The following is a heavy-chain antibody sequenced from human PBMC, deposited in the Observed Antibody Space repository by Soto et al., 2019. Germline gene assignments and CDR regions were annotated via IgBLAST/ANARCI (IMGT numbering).Heavy chain of an antibody. J-gene: IGHJ5*02. CDR2: INPNSGGT. Sequence: VASVKVSCKASGYTFTGYYMHWVRQAPGQGLEWMGWINPNSGGTNYAQKFQGRVTMTRDTSISTAYMELSRLRSDATAVYYCAREAIFGVVINYNWFDPWGQGTLVTVSS. D-gene: IGHD3-3*01. CDR1: GYTFTGYY. V-gene: IGHV1-2*02. CDR3: AREAIFGVVINYNWFDP.